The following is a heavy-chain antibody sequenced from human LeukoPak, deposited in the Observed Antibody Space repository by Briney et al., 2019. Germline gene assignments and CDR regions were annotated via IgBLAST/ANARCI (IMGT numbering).Heavy chain of an antibody. Sequence: ASVKVSCKASGYTFTCYYMHWVRQAPGQGLEWMGRINPNSGGTNYAQKFQGRVTMTRDTSISTAYMELSRLRSDDTAVYYCARDRYCSSTSCYRLANWFDPWGQGTLVTVSS. V-gene: IGHV1-2*06. J-gene: IGHJ5*02. D-gene: IGHD2-2*01. CDR2: INPNSGGT. CDR1: GYTFTCYY. CDR3: ARDRYCSSTSCYRLANWFDP.